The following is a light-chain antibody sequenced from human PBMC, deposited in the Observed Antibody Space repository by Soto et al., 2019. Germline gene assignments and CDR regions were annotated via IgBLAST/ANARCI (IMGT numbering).Light chain of an antibody. CDR2: EVT. V-gene: IGLV2-14*03. Sequence: QSALTQPASVSGSPGQSITISCTGASSDVGSYNYVSWYQQHPGKAPKLMIYEVTKRPSGISDRFSGSKSGITASLTISGLQAEDEADYYCSSYTSTTTVLFGGGTQLTVL. CDR1: SSDVGSYNY. J-gene: IGLJ2*01. CDR3: SSYTSTTTVL.